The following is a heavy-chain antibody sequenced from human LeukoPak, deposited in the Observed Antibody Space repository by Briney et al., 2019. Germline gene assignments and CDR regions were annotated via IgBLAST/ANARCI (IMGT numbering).Heavy chain of an antibody. CDR3: ARGLGGAVAGTGVFDY. D-gene: IGHD6-19*01. J-gene: IGHJ4*02. CDR1: GYTSTGYY. Sequence: ASVKVSCKASGYTSTGYYMHWVRQAPGQGLEWMGWINPNSGGTNYAQKFQGWVTMTRDTSISTAYMELSRLRSDDTAVYYCARGLGGAVAGTGVFDYWGQGTLVTVSS. V-gene: IGHV1-2*04. CDR2: INPNSGGT.